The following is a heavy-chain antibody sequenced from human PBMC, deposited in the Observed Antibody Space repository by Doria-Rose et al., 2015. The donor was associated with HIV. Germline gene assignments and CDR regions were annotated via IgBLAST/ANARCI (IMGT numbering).Heavy chain of an antibody. CDR2: INPNSGNT. J-gene: IGHJ4*02. CDR1: GDTFTSYD. D-gene: IGHD2-2*01. V-gene: IGHV1-8*02. CDR3: ARGFSKLRVDS. Sequence: ASGDTFTSYDIHWVRQATGQGLEWMGWINPNSGNTGYAQKFQGRDTMTRNTSISTAYMELSSLTSEDTAVYFCARGFSKLRVDSWGQDTLVTVSS.